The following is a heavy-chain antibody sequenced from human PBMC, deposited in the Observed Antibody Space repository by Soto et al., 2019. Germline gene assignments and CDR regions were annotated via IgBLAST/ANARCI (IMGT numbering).Heavy chain of an antibody. D-gene: IGHD3-3*01. CDR1: GFTFSSYS. Sequence: GSLRLSCAASGFTFSSYSMNWVRQAPGKGLEWVSYISSSSSTIYYADSVKGRFTISRDNAKNSLYLQMNSLRAEDTAVYYCARGAYYDFWSGPRAYYYYYMDVWGKGTTVTVSS. J-gene: IGHJ6*03. CDR3: ARGAYYDFWSGPRAYYYYYMDV. V-gene: IGHV3-48*01. CDR2: ISSSSSTI.